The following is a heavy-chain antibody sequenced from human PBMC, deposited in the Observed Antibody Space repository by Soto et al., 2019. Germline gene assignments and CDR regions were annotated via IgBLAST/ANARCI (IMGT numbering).Heavy chain of an antibody. D-gene: IGHD4-17*01. V-gene: IGHV4-34*01. CDR3: ASDHRVADYGDTSFDY. J-gene: IGHJ4*02. Sequence: SATLSLTCAVYGGSFSGYYWSWIRPPPGKGLEWIGEINHSGSTNYNPSLKSRVTISVDTSQNQFSLKLTSVTAADTAVYYCASDHRVADYGDTSFDYWCQGARVS. CDR2: INHSGST. CDR1: GGSFSGYY.